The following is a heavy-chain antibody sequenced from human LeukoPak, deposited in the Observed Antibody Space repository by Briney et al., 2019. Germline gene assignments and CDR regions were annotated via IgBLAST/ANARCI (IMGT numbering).Heavy chain of an antibody. V-gene: IGHV3-7*01. D-gene: IGHD6-13*01. CDR1: GFTFSSYW. Sequence: PGGSLRLSCAASGFTFSSYWMSWVRQAPGKGLEWVANIKQDGSEKYYVDSVKGRFTISRDNAKNSLYLQMNSLRAEDTAVYYCARDLTSSRTDDAFDIWGQGTMVTVSS. CDR2: IKQDGSEK. CDR3: ARDLTSSRTDDAFDI. J-gene: IGHJ3*02.